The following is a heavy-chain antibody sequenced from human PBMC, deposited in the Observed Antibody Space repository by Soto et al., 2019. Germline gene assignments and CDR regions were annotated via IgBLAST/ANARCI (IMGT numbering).Heavy chain of an antibody. Sequence: SETLSLTCAVYGGSLCGFYWSWIRQPPGKGLEWIGEINHGGSTNYNPPLKSRLTISIETSKNQFSLQLSSVTAADTAVYFCARGRPVEMATMAIDYWGQGILVTVYS. CDR1: GGSLCGFY. J-gene: IGHJ4*02. V-gene: IGHV4-34*01. CDR3: ARGRPVEMATMAIDY. D-gene: IGHD5-12*01. CDR2: INHGGST.